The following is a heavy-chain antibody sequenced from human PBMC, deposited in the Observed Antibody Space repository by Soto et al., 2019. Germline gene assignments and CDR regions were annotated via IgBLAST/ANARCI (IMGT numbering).Heavy chain of an antibody. J-gene: IGHJ4*02. CDR2: IYYSGST. D-gene: IGHD3-9*01. V-gene: IGHV4-31*03. Sequence: PSETLSLTCTVSGGSISSGGYYWSWIRQHPGKGLEWIGYIYYSGSTYYNPSLKSRVTISVDTSKNQFSLKLSSVTAADTAVYYCESRRAIYDILTGYLHWGQGTLVNVSS. CDR1: GGSISSGGYY. CDR3: ESRRAIYDILTGYLH.